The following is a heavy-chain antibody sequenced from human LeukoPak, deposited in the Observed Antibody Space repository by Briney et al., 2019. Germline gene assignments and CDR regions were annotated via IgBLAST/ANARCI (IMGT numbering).Heavy chain of an antibody. CDR1: GFTFSNYG. CDR3: AKDVGSSSYYMDV. Sequence: GGSLRLSCAASGFTFSNYGMHWVRQAPGKGLEWVSFIRSDGGEEYYADSVKGRFTISRDNSKNTLYLQMNSLRAEDTAVYYCAKDVGSSSYYMDVWGKGTTVTISS. D-gene: IGHD6-13*01. CDR2: IRSDGGEE. V-gene: IGHV3-30*02. J-gene: IGHJ6*03.